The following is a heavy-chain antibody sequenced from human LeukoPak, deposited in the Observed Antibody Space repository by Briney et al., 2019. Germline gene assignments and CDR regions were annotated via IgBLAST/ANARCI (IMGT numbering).Heavy chain of an antibody. V-gene: IGHV3-23*01. CDR1: GFTFSNYA. J-gene: IGHJ4*02. D-gene: IGHD3-9*01. CDR2: ISGSGAST. CDR3: AKGSVAYDILTGYYSNDY. Sequence: GGSLRLSCAASGFTFSNYAMSWVRQAPGKGLEWVSTISGSGASTYYADSVKGRFTISRDNSKNTLYLQMNSLRAEDTAVYYCAKGSVAYDILTGYYSNDYWGQGTLVTVSS.